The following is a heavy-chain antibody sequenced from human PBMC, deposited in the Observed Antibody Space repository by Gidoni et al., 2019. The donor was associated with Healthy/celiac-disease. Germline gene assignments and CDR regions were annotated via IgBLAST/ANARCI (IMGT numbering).Heavy chain of an antibody. CDR2: ISVSGGTT. CDR1: GCTVSSDA. D-gene: IGHD2-15*01. CDR3: AKVLGYCSGGSCYHDAFDI. Sequence: EVPLLESGGGLVQPGGSLRLSCAAPGCTVSSDAMSWVRQAPGRGREWVSAISVSGGTTYYADPLKGRFTISRENSKTTLYLQMNSLRAEDTAVYYCAKVLGYCSGGSCYHDAFDIGGQGTMVTVSS. J-gene: IGHJ3*02. V-gene: IGHV3-23*01.